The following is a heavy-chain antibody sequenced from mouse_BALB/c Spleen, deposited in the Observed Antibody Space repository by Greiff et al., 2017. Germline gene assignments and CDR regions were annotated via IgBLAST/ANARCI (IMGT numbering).Heavy chain of an antibody. CDR2: IYPSDSYT. J-gene: IGHJ3*01. CDR3: TRGIYYYGSSYGWFAY. V-gene: IGHV1-69*02. CDR1: GYTFTSYW. D-gene: IGHD1-1*01. Sequence: QVQLQQPGAELVRPGASVKLSCKASGYTFTSYWINWVKQRPGQGLEWIGNIYPSDSYTNYNQKFKDKATLTVDKSSSTAYMQLSSPTSEDSAVYYCTRGIYYYGSSYGWFAYWGQGTLVTVSA.